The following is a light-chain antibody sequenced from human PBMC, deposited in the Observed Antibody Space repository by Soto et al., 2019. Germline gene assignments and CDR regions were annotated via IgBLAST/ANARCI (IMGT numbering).Light chain of an antibody. CDR3: QVWDTTNPVI. CDR2: DDG. J-gene: IGLJ2*01. Sequence: SYELTQPPSVSVAPGQTATITCGGNNIEIKSVHWYQQKPGQAPVLVVYDDGDRTTGIPERFSGSKSGNTATLTTSRVEAGDEADYYCQVWDTTNPVIFGGGTKLTVL. CDR1: NIEIKS. V-gene: IGLV3-21*02.